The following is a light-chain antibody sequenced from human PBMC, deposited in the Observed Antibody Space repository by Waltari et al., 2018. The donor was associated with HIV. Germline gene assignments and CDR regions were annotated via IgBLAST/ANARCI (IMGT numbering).Light chain of an antibody. CDR1: QSVLFRSNNKND. V-gene: IGKV4-1*01. J-gene: IGKJ4*01. CDR2: WAS. Sequence: DIVMTQSPDSLAVSLGERATINFKSSQSVLFRSNNKNDVAWYQQKPGQPPKLLLYWASTRESAVPDRFSGSGSGADFTLTISSLQAEDVAVYYCQQYYSTPLTFGGGTKVEIK. CDR3: QQYYSTPLT.